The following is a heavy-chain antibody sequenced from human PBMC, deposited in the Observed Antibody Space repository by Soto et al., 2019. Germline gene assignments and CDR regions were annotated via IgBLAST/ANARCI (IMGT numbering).Heavy chain of an antibody. CDR1: GFTFSSYW. Sequence: GGSLRLSCAASGFTFSSYWISWVRQAPGKGLEWVANIKQDGSEKYYVDSVKGRFTISRDNAKNSLYLQMNRLRAEDTAVYYCAKDVRSSGYYYYGMDVWGQGTTVTVCS. V-gene: IGHV3-7*03. D-gene: IGHD6-13*01. CDR2: IKQDGSEK. CDR3: AKDVRSSGYYYYGMDV. J-gene: IGHJ6*02.